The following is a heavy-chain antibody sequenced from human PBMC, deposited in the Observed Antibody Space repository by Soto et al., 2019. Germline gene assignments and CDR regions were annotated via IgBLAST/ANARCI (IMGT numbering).Heavy chain of an antibody. CDR3: AREYSSSPTTFYYYYGMDV. CDR1: GDSVSSNSAA. CDR2: PYYRSKWYN. J-gene: IGHJ6*02. D-gene: IGHD6-6*01. Sequence: SQTLSLTCAISGDSVSSNSAAWNWIRQSPSRGLEWLGRPYYRSKWYNDYAVSVKSRITINPDTSKNQFSLQLNSVTPEDTAVYYCAREYSSSPTTFYYYYGMDVWGQGTTVTVSS. V-gene: IGHV6-1*01.